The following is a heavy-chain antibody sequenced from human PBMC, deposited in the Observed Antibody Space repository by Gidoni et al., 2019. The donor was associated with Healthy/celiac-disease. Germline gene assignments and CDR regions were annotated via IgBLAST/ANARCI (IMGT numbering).Heavy chain of an antibody. Sequence: QLHLQESGPGLVKPSETLSLTCTFTGGPISSSSYYWGWIRQPPGKGLEWIGSIYYSGSTYYNPSLKSQVTISVDTSKNQFSLKLSSVTAADTAVYYCARLHAPGYFDYWGQGTLVTVSS. J-gene: IGHJ4*02. CDR3: ARLHAPGYFDY. CDR1: GGPISSSSYY. V-gene: IGHV4-39*01. CDR2: IYYSGST.